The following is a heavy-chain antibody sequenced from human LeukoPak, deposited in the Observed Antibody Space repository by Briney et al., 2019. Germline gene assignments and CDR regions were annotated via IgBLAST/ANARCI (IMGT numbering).Heavy chain of an antibody. Sequence: SETLSLTCTVSGGSISSSSYYWGWIRQPPGKGLEWIGSIYYSGSTYYNPSLKSRVTISVDTSKNQFSLKLSSVTAADTAVYYCARGAQIAVAGLYYFDYWGQGTLVTVSS. D-gene: IGHD6-19*01. J-gene: IGHJ4*02. CDR1: GGSISSSSYY. CDR2: IYYSGST. V-gene: IGHV4-39*07. CDR3: ARGAQIAVAGLYYFDY.